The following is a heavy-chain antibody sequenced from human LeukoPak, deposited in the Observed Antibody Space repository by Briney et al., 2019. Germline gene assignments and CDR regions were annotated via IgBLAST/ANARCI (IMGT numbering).Heavy chain of an antibody. CDR2: TYYRSTWYN. Sequence: SQTPSLTCAISGDSVSSNSAAWNWIRQSPSRGLEWLGRTYYRSTWYNDYAVSVKSRITINPDTSKNQFSLQVNSVTPEDTAVYYCARIITSSHYFDYWGQGTLVTVSS. D-gene: IGHD1-14*01. V-gene: IGHV6-1*01. CDR1: GDSVSSNSAA. CDR3: ARIITSSHYFDY. J-gene: IGHJ4*02.